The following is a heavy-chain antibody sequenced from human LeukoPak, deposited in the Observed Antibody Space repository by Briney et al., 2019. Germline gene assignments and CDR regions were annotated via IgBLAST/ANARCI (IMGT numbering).Heavy chain of an antibody. D-gene: IGHD2/OR15-2a*01. CDR1: GYTFTSCW. CDR3: ARTDSCNSGWYGAFDI. V-gene: IGHV5-51*01. J-gene: IGHJ3*02. CDR2: IYVGDSDT. Sequence: GESLKISCEASGYTFTSCWIAWVRQMPGKGVEWMGIIYVGDSDTRYSQSFQGQVTISADESISAAYLQWSSLEASDTAMYYCARTDSCNSGWYGAFDIWGQGTMVTVSS.